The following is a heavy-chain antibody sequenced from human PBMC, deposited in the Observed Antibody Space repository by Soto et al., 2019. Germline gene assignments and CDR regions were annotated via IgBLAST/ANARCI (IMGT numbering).Heavy chain of an antibody. Sequence: GGSLRLSCAASGFTFSSYSMNWVRQAPGKGLEWVSSISSSSSYIYYADSVKGRFTISRDNAKNSLYLQMNSLRAEDTAVYYCAREGNYDDHDAFEIWGPGTMVTVS. V-gene: IGHV3-21*01. D-gene: IGHD4-17*01. CDR3: AREGNYDDHDAFEI. CDR1: GFTFSSYS. CDR2: ISSSSSYI. J-gene: IGHJ3*02.